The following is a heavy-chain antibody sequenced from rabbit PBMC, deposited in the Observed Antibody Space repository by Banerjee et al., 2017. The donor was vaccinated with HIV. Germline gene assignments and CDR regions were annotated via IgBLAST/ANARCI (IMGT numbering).Heavy chain of an antibody. CDR1: GIDFSSSYC. J-gene: IGHJ4*01. D-gene: IGHD8-1*01. V-gene: IGHV1S45*01. Sequence: QEQLVESGGDLVKPEGSLTLTCKASGIDFSSSYCICWVRQAPGKGLEWIGCIYTGDDDTYYASWAKGRFTISKTSSTTVTLQMTSLTAADTATYFCAKELNTGTSWHLWGPGTLVTVS. CDR2: IYTGDDDT. CDR3: AKELNTGTSWHL.